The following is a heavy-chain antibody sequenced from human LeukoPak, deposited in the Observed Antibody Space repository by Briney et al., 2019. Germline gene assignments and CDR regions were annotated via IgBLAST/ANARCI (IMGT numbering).Heavy chain of an antibody. J-gene: IGHJ6*03. CDR3: AREGVHYDSYYMDV. CDR1: GGSISTSNYY. CDR2: IFYSGST. Sequence: SETLSLTCTVSGGSISTSNYYWGWIRQPPGKGLEWIGNIFYSGSTYYSPSLRSRITMSLDTSKNQFSLKLSSVTAADTAVYYCAREGVHYDSYYMDVWGKGTTVTVSS. V-gene: IGHV4-39*07. D-gene: IGHD3-22*01.